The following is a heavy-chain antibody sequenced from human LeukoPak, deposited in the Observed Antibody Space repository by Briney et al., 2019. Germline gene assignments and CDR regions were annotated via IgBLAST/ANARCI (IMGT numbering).Heavy chain of an antibody. Sequence: SETLSLTCTVSGGSISSSTYYWGWIRQPPGKGLEWIGSIYYDGSTNYNPSLKSRVTISVDTSKNQFSLKLASVTAADTVMYYCTRHGLAYCGGDCSFNHWGQGTLVTVSS. CDR1: GGSISSSTYY. V-gene: IGHV4-39*01. J-gene: IGHJ4*02. CDR3: TRHGLAYCGGDCSFNH. CDR2: IYYDGST. D-gene: IGHD2-21*02.